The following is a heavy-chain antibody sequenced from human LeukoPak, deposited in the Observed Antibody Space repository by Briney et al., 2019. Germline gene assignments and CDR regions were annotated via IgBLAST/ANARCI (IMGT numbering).Heavy chain of an antibody. CDR2: INHSGST. CDR3: ARNRWKSIAVAGTSFDY. V-gene: IGHV4-34*01. D-gene: IGHD6-19*01. CDR1: GGSFSGYY. J-gene: IGHJ4*02. Sequence: SETLSLTCAAYGGSFSGYYWSWIRQPPGKGLEWIGEINHSGSTNYNPSLKSRVTISVDTSKNQFSLKLSSVTAADTAVYYCARNRWKSIAVAGTSFDYWGQGTLVTVSS.